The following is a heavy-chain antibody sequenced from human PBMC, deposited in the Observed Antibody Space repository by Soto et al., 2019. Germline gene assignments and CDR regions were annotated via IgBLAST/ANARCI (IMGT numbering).Heavy chain of an antibody. D-gene: IGHD1-26*01. V-gene: IGHV3-48*02. J-gene: IGHJ3*02. CDR2: ISSSSSTI. Sequence: EVQLVESGGGLVQPGGSLRLSCAASGFTFSSYSMNWVRQAPGKGLEWVSYISSSSSTIYYADSVKGRFTISRDNAKNALYLQMNSLRDADTAVYYCARSYDVVGAFDIWGQGTMVTVSS. CDR1: GFTFSSYS. CDR3: ARSYDVVGAFDI.